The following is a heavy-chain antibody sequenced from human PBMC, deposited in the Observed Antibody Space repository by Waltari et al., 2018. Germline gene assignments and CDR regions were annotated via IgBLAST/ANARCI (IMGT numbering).Heavy chain of an antibody. J-gene: IGHJ3*01. CDR2: IYYSGST. CDR3: ARERGAGSYYH. D-gene: IGHD1-26*01. V-gene: IGHV4-39*07. CDR1: GGSISSSSYY. Sequence: QLQLQESGPGLVKPSETLSLTCTVSGGSISSSSYYWVWIRQPPGKGLEWIGSIYYSGSTYYNPSLKSRVTISVDTSKNQFSLKLSSVTAADTAVYYCARERGAGSYYHWGQGTMVTVSS.